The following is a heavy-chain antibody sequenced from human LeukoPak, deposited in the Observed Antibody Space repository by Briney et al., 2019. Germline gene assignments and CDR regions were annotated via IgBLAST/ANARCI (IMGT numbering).Heavy chain of an antibody. CDR3: ARDNPPYCNGGSCYSY. CDR1: GGTFSSYA. J-gene: IGHJ4*02. V-gene: IGHV1-69*04. CDR2: IIPILGVA. D-gene: IGHD2-15*01. Sequence: SVKVSCKASGGTFSSYAISWVRQAPGQGLEWMGRIIPILGVANYAQNFQGRVTVTADESTGTAYMELSSLRSDDAAIYYCARDNPPYCNGGSCYSYWGQGTLVTVSS.